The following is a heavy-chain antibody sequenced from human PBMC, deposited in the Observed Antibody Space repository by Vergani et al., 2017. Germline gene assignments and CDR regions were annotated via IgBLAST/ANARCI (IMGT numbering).Heavy chain of an antibody. V-gene: IGHV3-21*01. CDR3: ARAERYCSGGSCYSGLDY. Sequence: EVQLVESGGGLVKPGGSLRLSCAASGFTFSSYSMNWVRQAPGKGLEWVSSISSSSSYIYYADSVKGRFTISRDNAKNSLYLQMNSLRAEDTAVYYCARAERYCSGGSCYSGLDYWGQGTMVTVSS. CDR2: ISSSSSYI. J-gene: IGHJ3*01. D-gene: IGHD2-15*01. CDR1: GFTFSSYS.